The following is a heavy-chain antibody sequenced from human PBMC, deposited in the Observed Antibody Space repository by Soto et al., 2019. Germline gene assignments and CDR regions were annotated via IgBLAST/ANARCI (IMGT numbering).Heavy chain of an antibody. V-gene: IGHV3-30*18. CDR2: ILYDGSKI. CDR3: VKDGSSGWPYFDDMDV. Sequence: QVQLVESGGGVVQPGRSLRLSCAASGFTFSSYGMHWVRQAPGKGLEWVAVILYDGSKIYYADSVKGRFTISRDNSKNTLYLQMSSLRAEDTALYYCVKDGSSGWPYFDDMDVWGQGTTVTVSS. D-gene: IGHD6-19*01. J-gene: IGHJ6*02. CDR1: GFTFSSYG.